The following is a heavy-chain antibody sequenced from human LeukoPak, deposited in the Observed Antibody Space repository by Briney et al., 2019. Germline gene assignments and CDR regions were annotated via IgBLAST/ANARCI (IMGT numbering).Heavy chain of an antibody. Sequence: GGSLRLSCAASGFTFSSYAVHWVRQSLGKGLEWVAVVSYHGDNKYYADSVKGRFTISRDNANNSLYLQMNSLRAEDTAVYYCAKTYYYASGSFWGQGTLVTVSS. J-gene: IGHJ4*02. CDR1: GFTFSSYA. D-gene: IGHD3-10*01. CDR3: AKTYYYASGSF. V-gene: IGHV3-30-3*01. CDR2: VSYHGDNK.